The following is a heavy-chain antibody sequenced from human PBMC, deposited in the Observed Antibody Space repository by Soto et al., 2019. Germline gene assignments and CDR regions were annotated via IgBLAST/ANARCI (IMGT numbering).Heavy chain of an antibody. Sequence: PGGSLRLSCAASGFTFSSYGMHWVRQAPGKGLEWVAVIWYDGSNKYYADSVKGRFTISRDNSKNTLYLQMNSLRAEDTAVYYCASLGSGPAHYYYYYGMDAWGQGTTVTVSS. CDR3: ASLGSGPAHYYYYYGMDA. CDR2: IWYDGSNK. D-gene: IGHD3-3*01. V-gene: IGHV3-33*01. CDR1: GFTFSSYG. J-gene: IGHJ6*02.